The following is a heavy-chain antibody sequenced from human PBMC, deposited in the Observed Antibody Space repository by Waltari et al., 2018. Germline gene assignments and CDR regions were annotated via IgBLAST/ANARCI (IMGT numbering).Heavy chain of an antibody. D-gene: IGHD3-22*01. CDR1: GGSISSSSYY. J-gene: IGHJ3*02. CDR2: IYYSGST. V-gene: IGHV4-39*01. CDR3: ARRTDYYEWEGAFDI. Sequence: QLQLQESGPGLVKPSETLSLTCTVSGGSISSSSYYWGWIRQPPGKGLEWIGSIYYSGSTYYNPSLKSRVTISVDTSKNQFSLKLSSVTAADTAVYYCARRTDYYEWEGAFDIWGQGTMVTVSS.